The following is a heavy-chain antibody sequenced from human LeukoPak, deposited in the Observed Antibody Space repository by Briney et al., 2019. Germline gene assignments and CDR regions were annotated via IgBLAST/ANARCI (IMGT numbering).Heavy chain of an antibody. V-gene: IGHV3-23*01. D-gene: IGHD5-24*01. CDR3: AKDRNGYNPLTLVY. J-gene: IGHJ4*02. CDR1: GVTFSSYA. CDR2: ISGSGGST. Sequence: GGSLRLSCAASGVTFSSYAMSRVRQAPGKGLEWVSAISGSGGSTYYADSVKGRFTISRDNSKNTLYLQMNSLRAEDTAVYYCAKDRNGYNPLTLVYWGQRTLVTVSS.